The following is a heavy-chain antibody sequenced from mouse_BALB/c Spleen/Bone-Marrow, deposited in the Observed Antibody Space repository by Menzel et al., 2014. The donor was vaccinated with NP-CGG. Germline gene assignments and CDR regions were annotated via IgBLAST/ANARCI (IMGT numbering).Heavy chain of an antibody. CDR1: GYTFISYW. CDR3: ARNYDYDGGYYAMDY. D-gene: IGHD2-4*01. CDR2: INPITGYT. J-gene: IGHJ4*01. Sequence: VQLQQSGAELAKPGASAKMSCKSSGYTFISYWMHWVKQRPGQGLEWIGYINPITGYTEYGQKFKDKATLTADKSSSTAYIQLSSLTSEDSAVYYCARNYDYDGGYYAMDYWGQGTSVTVSS. V-gene: IGHV1-7*01.